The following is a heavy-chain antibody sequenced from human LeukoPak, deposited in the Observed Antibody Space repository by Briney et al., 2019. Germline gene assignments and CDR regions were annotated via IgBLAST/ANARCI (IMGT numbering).Heavy chain of an antibody. CDR2: INPNSGGT. V-gene: IGHV1-2*02. Sequence: GASAKVSCKASGYTFTGYYMHWVRQAPGQGLEWMGWINPNSGGTNYAQKFQGRVTMTRDTSISTAYMELSRLRSDDTAVYYCAREPYCSGGSCYFDYWGQGTLVTVSS. J-gene: IGHJ4*02. CDR3: AREPYCSGGSCYFDY. D-gene: IGHD2-15*01. CDR1: GYTFTGYY.